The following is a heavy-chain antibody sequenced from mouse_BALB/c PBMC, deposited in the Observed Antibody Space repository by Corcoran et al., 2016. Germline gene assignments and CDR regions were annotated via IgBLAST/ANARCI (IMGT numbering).Heavy chain of an antibody. CDR3: ARFSTGDYLDY. D-gene: IGHD2-1*01. Sequence: HIQLVQSGPELKKPGETVRISCKDSGYTFTNAGMQWVQKKAGKGLKWIGWINTHSGVPNYAEDFKGRFAFSLQTSASTAYLQISNLKNDDTATYYCARFSTGDYLDYWGPGTTLTVSS. CDR1: GYTFTNAG. J-gene: IGHJ2*01. CDR2: INTHSGVP. V-gene: IGHV9-4*02.